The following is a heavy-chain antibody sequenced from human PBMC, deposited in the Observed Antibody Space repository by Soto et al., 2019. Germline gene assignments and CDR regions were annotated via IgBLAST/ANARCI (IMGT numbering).Heavy chain of an antibody. CDR2: IYYSGST. Sequence: QVQLQESGPGLVKPSQTVSLTCTVSGGSISSGGYYWSWIRQHPGKGLEWIGYIYYSGSTYYNPSLKSRVTISVDTSKNQFSLKLSSVTAADTAVYYCARDLRFRGFYGMDVWGQGTTVTVSS. CDR1: GGSISSGGYY. CDR3: ARDLRFRGFYGMDV. V-gene: IGHV4-31*03. J-gene: IGHJ6*02. D-gene: IGHD3-10*01.